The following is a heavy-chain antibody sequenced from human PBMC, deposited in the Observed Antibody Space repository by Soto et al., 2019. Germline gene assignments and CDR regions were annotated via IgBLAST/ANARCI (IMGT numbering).Heavy chain of an antibody. CDR1: GFTFSSYA. CDR3: AKDISQQLTLRPNYDILTGPKAYAFDI. V-gene: IGHV3-23*01. Sequence: GGSLRLSCAASGFTFSSYAMSWVRQAPGKGLEWVSAISGSGGSTYYAGSVKGRFTISRDNSKNTLYLQMNSLRAEDTAVYYCAKDISQQLTLRPNYDILTGPKAYAFDIWGQGTMVTVSS. CDR2: ISGSGGST. D-gene: IGHD3-9*01. J-gene: IGHJ3*02.